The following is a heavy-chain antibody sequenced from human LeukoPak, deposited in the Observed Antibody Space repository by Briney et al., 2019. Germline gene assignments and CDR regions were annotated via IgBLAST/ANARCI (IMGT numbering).Heavy chain of an antibody. CDR3: TKDTGEGDF. CDR1: GFTFSIYG. D-gene: IGHD2-21*01. Sequence: PGGSLRLSCATSGFTFSIYGMHWVRQFPGKGLERVAFIGIDGSDEEYVDSVKGRFTISRDNSKNTLYLQMKNLRLEDTAMYYCTKDTGEGDFWGQGTLVTVSS. J-gene: IGHJ4*02. V-gene: IGHV3-30*02. CDR2: IGIDGSDE.